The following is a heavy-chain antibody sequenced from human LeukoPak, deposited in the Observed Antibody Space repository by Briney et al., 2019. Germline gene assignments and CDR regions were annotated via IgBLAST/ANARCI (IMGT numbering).Heavy chain of an antibody. J-gene: IGHJ4*02. CDR1: GGSFSGYY. CDR3: ASMGIAAAGTRFDY. D-gene: IGHD6-13*01. V-gene: IGHV4-34*01. Sequence: SETLSLTCPVYGGSFSGYYWSWIRQPPGKGLEWIGGINHSGSTNYNPSLKSRVTISVDTSKNQFSLKLSSVTAADTAVYYCASMGIAAAGTRFDYWGQGTLVTVSS. CDR2: INHSGST.